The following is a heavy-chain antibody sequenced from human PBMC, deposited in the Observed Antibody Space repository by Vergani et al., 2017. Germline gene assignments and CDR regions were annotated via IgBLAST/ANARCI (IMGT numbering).Heavy chain of an antibody. CDR1: GFTFVDYA. J-gene: IGHJ3*02. CDR2: ISWNSGSI. CDR3: ARVKAMELDDAFDI. Sequence: EVQLVESGGGLVQPGRSLRLSCAASGFTFVDYAMHWVRQAPGKGLEWVSGISWNSGSIGYADSVKGRFTISRDNSKNTLYLQMNSLRAEDTAVYYCARVKAMELDDAFDIWGQGTMVTVSS. V-gene: IGHV3-9*01. D-gene: IGHD3-10*01.